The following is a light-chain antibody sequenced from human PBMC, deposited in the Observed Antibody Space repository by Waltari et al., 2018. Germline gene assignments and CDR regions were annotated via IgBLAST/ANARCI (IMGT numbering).Light chain of an antibody. Sequence: NFMLTQPHSVSESPGKTVTISCTRNSGSIATNPLRWYKQRPGSAPTTVIYEDNQRPSGVPDRFSGSIDSSSNSAYLTISGLKTEDEADYYCQSYDSSEHYVFGSGTKVTVL. V-gene: IGLV6-57*04. CDR1: SGSIATNP. CDR3: QSYDSSEHYV. J-gene: IGLJ1*01. CDR2: EDN.